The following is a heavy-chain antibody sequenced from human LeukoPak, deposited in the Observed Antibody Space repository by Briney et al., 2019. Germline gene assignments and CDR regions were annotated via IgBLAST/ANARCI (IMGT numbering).Heavy chain of an antibody. D-gene: IGHD2/OR15-2a*01. J-gene: IGHJ4*02. CDR2: ISSSGNTI. V-gene: IGHV3-48*03. CDR3: ARRSSRSFDY. Sequence: GGSLRHSCAASLFTFSIYEMNWVRQAPGKGLEWVSYISSSGNTIYYADSVKGRFTISRDNAKNSLYLQMSSLRAEDTAVYYCARRSSRSFDYWGQGTLVTVSS. CDR1: LFTFSIYE.